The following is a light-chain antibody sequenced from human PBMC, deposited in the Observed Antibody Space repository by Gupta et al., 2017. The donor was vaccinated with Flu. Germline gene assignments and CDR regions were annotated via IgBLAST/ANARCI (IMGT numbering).Light chain of an antibody. J-gene: IGLJ3*02. Sequence: QSVLTQPPSASGTPGQRVTISCSGSSSNIGSNTVYWYQQLPGTAPKLLIYSNNQRPSGVPDRFSGSESGTSASLAISGLQSEDEADYYCAAWDDSLNGHWVFGGGTKLTVL. V-gene: IGLV1-44*01. CDR1: SSNIGSNT. CDR3: AAWDDSLNGHWV. CDR2: SNN.